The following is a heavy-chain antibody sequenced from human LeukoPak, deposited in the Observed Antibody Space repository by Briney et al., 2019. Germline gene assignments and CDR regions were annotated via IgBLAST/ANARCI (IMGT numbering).Heavy chain of an antibody. CDR3: ARVPLYYYGMDV. Sequence: ASVKVSCKASGYTFTSYGISWVRQAPGQGLEWMGWINPNSGGTNYAQKFQGRVTMTRDTSISTAYMELSRLRSDDTAVYYCARVPLYYYGMDVWGQGTTVTVSS. CDR2: INPNSGGT. CDR1: GYTFTSYG. V-gene: IGHV1-2*02. J-gene: IGHJ6*02.